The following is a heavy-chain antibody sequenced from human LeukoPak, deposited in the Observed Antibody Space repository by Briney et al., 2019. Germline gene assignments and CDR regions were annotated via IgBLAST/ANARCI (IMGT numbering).Heavy chain of an antibody. V-gene: IGHV1-2*02. CDR2: INPNSGGT. J-gene: IGHJ5*02. Sequence: ASVKVSCKASGYTFTGYYMHWVRQAPGQGLEWMGWINPNSGGTNYAQKFQGRVTMTRDTSISTAYMELSRLRSDDTAVYYCARDLGFDSNWFDPWGRGTLVTVSS. CDR1: GYTFTGYY. D-gene: IGHD2-21*01. CDR3: ARDLGFDSNWFDP.